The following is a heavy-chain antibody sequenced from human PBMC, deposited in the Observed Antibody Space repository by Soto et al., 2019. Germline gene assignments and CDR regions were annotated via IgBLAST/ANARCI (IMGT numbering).Heavy chain of an antibody. Sequence: QVQLQESGPGLVKPSQTLSLTCTVSGGSISSGDYYWSWIRQPPGKGLEWIGYIYYSGRTYYNPSLKSRVTISVDSSNIQFSLKLSSVTAADTAVYYCARGGYYDSSGQNAFDIWGQGTMVTVSS. D-gene: IGHD3-22*01. J-gene: IGHJ3*02. V-gene: IGHV4-30-4*01. CDR2: IYYSGRT. CDR3: ARGGYYDSSGQNAFDI. CDR1: GGSISSGDYY.